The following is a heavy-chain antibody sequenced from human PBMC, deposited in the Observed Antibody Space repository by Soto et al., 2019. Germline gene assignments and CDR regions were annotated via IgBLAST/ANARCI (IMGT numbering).Heavy chain of an antibody. CDR3: ASRGSSGPF. J-gene: IGHJ4*02. CDR2: ISLSGYT. D-gene: IGHD3-22*01. CDR1: GGSITNTDW. Sequence: QVQLQESGPGLVKPSGTLSLTCAVSGGSITNTDWWTWVRQPPGMGLGWVGDISLSGYTNYNPSLEGRAAISLDKSRNQFSLILNSVTAADTAVYYCASRGSSGPFWGQGTLVTVSS. V-gene: IGHV4-4*02.